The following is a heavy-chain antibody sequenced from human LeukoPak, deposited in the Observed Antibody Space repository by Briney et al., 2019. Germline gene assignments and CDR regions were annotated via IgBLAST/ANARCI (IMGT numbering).Heavy chain of an antibody. CDR1: GGSISSGGYY. V-gene: IGHV4-31*03. CDR2: IYYSGST. J-gene: IGHJ5*02. D-gene: IGHD3-10*01. Sequence: SETLSLTCTVSGGSISSGGYYWSWIRQHPGKGLEWIGYIYYSGSTYYNPSLKSRVTISVDTSKNQFSLKLSSVTAADTAVYYCARYYYGSGSYENWFDPWGQGTLVTVS. CDR3: ARYYYGSGSYENWFDP.